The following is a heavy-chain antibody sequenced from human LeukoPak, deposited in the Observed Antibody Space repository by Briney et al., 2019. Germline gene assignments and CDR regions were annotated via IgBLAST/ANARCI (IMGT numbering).Heavy chain of an antibody. V-gene: IGHV3-30*02. CDR3: ARARITMVRGVRSNWFDP. CDR2: IRYDGSNK. D-gene: IGHD3-10*01. J-gene: IGHJ5*02. Sequence: PGRSLRLSCAASGFDFKIYGMHWVRQAPGKGLEWVAFIRYDGSNKYYADSVKGRFTISRDNSKNTLYLQMNSLRAEDTAVYYCARARITMVRGVRSNWFDPWGQGTLVTVSS. CDR1: GFDFKIYG.